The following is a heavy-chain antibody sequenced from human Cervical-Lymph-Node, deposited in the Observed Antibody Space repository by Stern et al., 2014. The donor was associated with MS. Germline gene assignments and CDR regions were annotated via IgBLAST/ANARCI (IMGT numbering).Heavy chain of an antibody. CDR3: ARILYDGAYRGDY. CDR1: GFSLSNGRMG. J-gene: IGHJ4*02. CDR2: IFSNDEM. D-gene: IGHD3-10*01. V-gene: IGHV2-26*01. Sequence: QITLKESGPVLVKPTETLMLTCTVSGFSLSNGRMGVSWIRQPPGKALEWLAHIFSNDEMSYSTSLKSRLTNSKDTSRSQVVLTMTNMDPVDTATYFCARILYDGAYRGDYWGQGILVTVSS.